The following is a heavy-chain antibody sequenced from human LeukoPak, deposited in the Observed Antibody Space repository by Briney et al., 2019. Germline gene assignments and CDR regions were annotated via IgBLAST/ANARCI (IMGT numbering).Heavy chain of an antibody. CDR3: AGGDIVVVPGHFDY. Sequence: SETLSLTCTVSGGSISSYYWSWIRQPAGKGLEWIGRIYTSGSTNYNPSLKSRVTISVDKSKNQFSLKLSSVTATDTAVYYCAGGDIVVVPGHFDYCGQGTLVTVSS. D-gene: IGHD2-2*01. CDR1: GGSISSYY. V-gene: IGHV4-4*07. J-gene: IGHJ4*02. CDR2: IYTSGST.